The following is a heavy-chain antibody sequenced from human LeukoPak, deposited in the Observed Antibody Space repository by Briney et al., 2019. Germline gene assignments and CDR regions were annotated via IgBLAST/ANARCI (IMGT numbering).Heavy chain of an antibody. J-gene: IGHJ4*02. D-gene: IGHD3-22*01. CDR2: INSDGSST. V-gene: IGHV3-74*01. CDR1: GFTFSSYW. CDR3: AREGYDSSGYYKTDY. Sequence: PGGSLRLSCAASGFTFSSYWMHWVRQAPGKGLVWVSRINSDGSSTSYADSVKGRFTISRDNAKNTLYLQMNSLRAEDTAVYCCAREGYDSSGYYKTDYWGQGTLVTVSS.